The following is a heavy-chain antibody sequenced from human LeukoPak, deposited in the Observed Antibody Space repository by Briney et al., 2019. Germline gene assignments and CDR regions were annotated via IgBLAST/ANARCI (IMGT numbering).Heavy chain of an antibody. V-gene: IGHV3-7*04. Sequence: GGSLRLSCVASGFXFNAYLISWVRQAPGKGLEWVANIKQDGSQKFYLDSVKGRFTISRDNGNNSLYLHMSRLRVEDTAVYYCARDLKGFNLWGQGALVTVSS. CDR2: IKQDGSQK. CDR3: ARDLKGFNL. CDR1: GFXFNAYL. J-gene: IGHJ5*02.